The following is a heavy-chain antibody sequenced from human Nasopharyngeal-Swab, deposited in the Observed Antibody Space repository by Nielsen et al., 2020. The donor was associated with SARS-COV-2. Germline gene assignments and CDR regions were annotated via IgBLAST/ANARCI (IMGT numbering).Heavy chain of an antibody. CDR2: IYPGDSDT. Sequence: GESLEISCEGSGFSFTSYWIGWVHQMPGKGLEWMGIIYPGDSDTRYSPSFQGQVTISADKSISTAYLQWSSLKASDTAMYYCARQGAVAGYYYYYVDVWGKGTTVTVSS. V-gene: IGHV5-51*07. CDR3: ARQGAVAGYYYYYVDV. CDR1: GFSFTSYW. J-gene: IGHJ6*03. D-gene: IGHD6-19*01.